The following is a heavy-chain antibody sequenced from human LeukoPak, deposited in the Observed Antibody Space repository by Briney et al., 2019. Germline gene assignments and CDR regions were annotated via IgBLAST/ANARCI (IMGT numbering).Heavy chain of an antibody. CDR1: GGSISGGGYS. J-gene: IGHJ4*02. CDR2: IFYSGTT. CDR3: ARDRGGSNWNYHFDY. Sequence: PPETLSLTCVVSGGSISGGGYSWNWIRQPPGKGLEWIGYIFYSGTTYYNPSLKSRITISVDTSKNQFSLNLSSVTAADTAVYYCARDRGGSNWNYHFDYWGQGTLVTVSS. V-gene: IGHV4-30-4*07. D-gene: IGHD1-7*01.